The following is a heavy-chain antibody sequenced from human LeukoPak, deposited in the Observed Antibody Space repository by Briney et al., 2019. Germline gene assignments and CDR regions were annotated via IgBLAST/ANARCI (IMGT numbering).Heavy chain of an antibody. CDR2: ISRDGSRT. Sequence: GGSLRLSCEASGFTFNRISVHWVRQAPGKGLDWVALISRDGSRTFYADSVRGRFTISRDNSKDTLYLQMNSLTVEDTALYYCAKEKRDSSGWINFDFWGQGTLVVASS. CDR3: AKEKRDSSGWINFDF. V-gene: IGHV3-30*18. D-gene: IGHD3-22*01. CDR1: GFTFNRIS. J-gene: IGHJ4*02.